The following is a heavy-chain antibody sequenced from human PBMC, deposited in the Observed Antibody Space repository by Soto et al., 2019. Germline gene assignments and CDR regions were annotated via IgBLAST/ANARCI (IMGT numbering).Heavy chain of an antibody. D-gene: IGHD3-10*01. Sequence: ASVKVSCKDSGYTLSRYGMHWVRQDPGQRLEWMGRINAGKGNPRYSQKFQGRVTITRDTSASTAYMELSSLRSEDTAVYYCARDVYYGSESYYAWLGAFDIWGQGTMVTV. J-gene: IGHJ3*02. CDR1: GYTLSRYG. CDR2: INAGKGNP. CDR3: ARDVYYGSESYYAWLGAFDI. V-gene: IGHV1-3*01.